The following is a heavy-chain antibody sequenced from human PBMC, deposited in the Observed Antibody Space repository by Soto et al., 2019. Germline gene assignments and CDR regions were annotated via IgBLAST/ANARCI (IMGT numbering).Heavy chain of an antibody. V-gene: IGHV3-21*01. CDR1: GFTFSSYS. J-gene: IGHJ6*02. Sequence: LRLSCAASGFTFSSYSMNWVRQAPGKELEWVSSISSSSSYIYYADSVKGRFTISRDNAKNSLYLQMNSLRAEDTAVYYCARSSGGSGFPYYYYGMDVWGQGTTVTVSS. CDR2: ISSSSSYI. D-gene: IGHD1-26*01. CDR3: ARSSGGSGFPYYYYGMDV.